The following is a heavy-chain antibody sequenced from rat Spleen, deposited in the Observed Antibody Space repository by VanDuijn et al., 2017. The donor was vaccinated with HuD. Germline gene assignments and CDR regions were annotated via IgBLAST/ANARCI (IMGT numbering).Heavy chain of an antibody. CDR1: GFTFSYSD. J-gene: IGHJ4*01. CDR2: ISPSGGTS. D-gene: IGHD4-3*01. Sequence: EVQLVESGGGLVQPGRSLKLSCIASGFTFSYSDMAWVRQAPTKGLEWVASISPSGGTSYYRDSVKGRFTVSRDNAKNTLYLQMDSLRSEDTATYYCARHRNSGYHYVMDAWGQGASVTVSS. V-gene: IGHV5S13*01. CDR3: ARHRNSGYHYVMDA.